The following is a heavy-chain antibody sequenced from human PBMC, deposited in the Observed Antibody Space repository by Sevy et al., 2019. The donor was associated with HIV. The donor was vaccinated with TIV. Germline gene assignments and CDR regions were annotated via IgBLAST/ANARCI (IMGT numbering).Heavy chain of an antibody. CDR3: ARHLRATGLYNWFDP. V-gene: IGHV4-38-2*01. CDR2: IYHSGST. J-gene: IGHJ5*02. D-gene: IGHD4-17*01. CDR1: GYSISSGYY. Sequence: SETLSLTCAVSGYSISSGYYWGWIRQPPGKGLEWIGSIYHSGSTYYNPSLKSRVTISVDTSKNQVSLKLSSVTAADTAVYYCARHLRATGLYNWFDPWGQGTLVTVSS.